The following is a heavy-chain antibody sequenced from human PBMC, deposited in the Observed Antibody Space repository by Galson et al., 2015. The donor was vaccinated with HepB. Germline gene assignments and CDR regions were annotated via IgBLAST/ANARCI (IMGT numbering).Heavy chain of an antibody. CDR3: ASGEMIGGVDY. D-gene: IGHD2-8*02. V-gene: IGHV3-11*06. Sequence: SLRLSCAASGFTFSDYYMSWIRQAPGKGLEWVSYISSSSSYTNYADSVKGRFTISRDNAKNSLYLQMNSLRAEDTAVYYCASGEMIGGVDYWGQGTLVTVSS. J-gene: IGHJ4*02. CDR1: GFTFSDYY. CDR2: ISSSSSYT.